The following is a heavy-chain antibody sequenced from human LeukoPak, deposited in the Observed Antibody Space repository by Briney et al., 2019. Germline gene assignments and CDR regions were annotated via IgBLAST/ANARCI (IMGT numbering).Heavy chain of an antibody. CDR1: GFTFSSYA. V-gene: IGHV3-30-3*01. D-gene: IGHD2-21*02. CDR2: ISYDGSNK. J-gene: IGHJ6*02. Sequence: GGSLRLSCAAPGFTFSSYAMHWVRQAPGKGLEWVAVISYDGSNKYYADSVKGRFTISRDNSKNTLYLQMNSLRAEDTAVYYCARDQSVVVTSSNYGMDVWGQGTTVTVSS. CDR3: ARDQSVVVTSSNYGMDV.